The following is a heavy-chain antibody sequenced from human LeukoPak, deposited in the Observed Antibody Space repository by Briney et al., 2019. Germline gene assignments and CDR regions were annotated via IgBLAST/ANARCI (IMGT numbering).Heavy chain of an antibody. CDR3: ARVEWELSWFDP. V-gene: IGHV4-39*07. CDR1: GGSISSYY. Sequence: SETLSLTCTVSGGSISSYYWSWIRQPPGKGLEWIGSIYYSGSTYYNPSLKSRVTISVDTSKNQFSLKLSSVTAADTAVYYCARVEWELSWFDPWGQGTLVTVSS. J-gene: IGHJ5*02. D-gene: IGHD1-26*01. CDR2: IYYSGST.